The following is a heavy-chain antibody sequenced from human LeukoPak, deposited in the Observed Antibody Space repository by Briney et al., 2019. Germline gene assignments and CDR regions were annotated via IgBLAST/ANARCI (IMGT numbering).Heavy chain of an antibody. V-gene: IGHV3-23*01. CDR1: GFTFSSYA. CDR3: ANGVLPTGFDY. D-gene: IGHD3-10*01. Sequence: GGSLRLSCAASGFTFSSYAMSWVRQAPGKGLEWVSAISGSGGSTYYADSVKGRFTISRDNSKNTLYLQMNSLRAEDTAIYYYANGVLPTGFDYWGQGTLVTVSS. J-gene: IGHJ4*02. CDR2: ISGSGGST.